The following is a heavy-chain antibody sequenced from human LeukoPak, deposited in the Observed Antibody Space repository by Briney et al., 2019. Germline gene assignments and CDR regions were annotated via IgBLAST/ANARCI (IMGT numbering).Heavy chain of an antibody. CDR3: ARAYYDILTGYSFPDAFDI. CDR1: GYTFTSYD. D-gene: IGHD3-9*01. Sequence: ASVKVSCKASGYTFTSYDINWVRQATGQGLEWMGWMNPNSGNTGYAQKFQGRVIMTRNTSISTAYMELSSLRSEDTAVYYCARAYYDILTGYSFPDAFDIWGQGTMVTVSS. J-gene: IGHJ3*02. V-gene: IGHV1-8*01. CDR2: MNPNSGNT.